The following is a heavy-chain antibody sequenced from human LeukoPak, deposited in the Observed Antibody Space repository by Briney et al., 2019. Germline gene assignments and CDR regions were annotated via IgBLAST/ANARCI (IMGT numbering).Heavy chain of an antibody. D-gene: IGHD5-18*01. CDR1: GYIFTKYG. CDR2: INAANGNT. Sequence: GASVKVSCKASGYIFTKYGMDWVRQAPGQGLEWMGWINAANGNTKYSQRFRGRVTITRDTSASTAYLELIGLRSEDTAVYFCARRGAYSHGDLPAIDYWGQGTLVTVSS. J-gene: IGHJ4*02. CDR3: ARRGAYSHGDLPAIDY. V-gene: IGHV1-3*01.